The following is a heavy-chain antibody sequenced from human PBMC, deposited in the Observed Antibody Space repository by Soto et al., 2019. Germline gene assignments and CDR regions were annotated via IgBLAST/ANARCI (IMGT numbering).Heavy chain of an antibody. D-gene: IGHD3-9*01. CDR1: GGSISSYY. J-gene: IGHJ6*02. Sequence: PSETLSLTCTVSGGSISSYYWSWIRQPPGKGLEWIGYIYYSGSTNYNPSLKSRVTISVDTSKNQFSLKLSSVTAADTAVYYCARETVKGVRYFDWLPFGYYGMDVWGQGTTVT. V-gene: IGHV4-59*01. CDR2: IYYSGST. CDR3: ARETVKGVRYFDWLPFGYYGMDV.